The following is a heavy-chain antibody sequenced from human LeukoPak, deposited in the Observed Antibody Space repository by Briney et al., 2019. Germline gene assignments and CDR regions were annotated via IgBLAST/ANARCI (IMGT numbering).Heavy chain of an antibody. CDR1: GFTFSGSA. D-gene: IGHD1-26*01. CDR3: TRPRFSGSYYLFDY. CDR2: IRSKANSYAT. Sequence: GGSLRLSCAASGFTFSGSAMHWVRQASGKGLEWVGRIRSKANSYATAYAASVKGRFTISRDDSKNTAYLQMNSLKTEDTGVYYCTRPRFSGSYYLFDYWGQGTPVTVSS. J-gene: IGHJ4*02. V-gene: IGHV3-73*01.